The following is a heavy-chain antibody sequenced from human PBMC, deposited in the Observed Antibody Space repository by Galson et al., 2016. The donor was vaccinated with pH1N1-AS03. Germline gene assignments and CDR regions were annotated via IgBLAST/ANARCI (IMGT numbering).Heavy chain of an antibody. CDR2: IYHCGST. J-gene: IGHJ4*02. CDR3: AREGKYFDFWSGYSDFDY. V-gene: IGHV4-38-2*02. D-gene: IGHD3-3*01. Sequence: ETLSLTCAVSGYSISSGYYWGWIRQPPGKGLEWIGSIYHCGSTYYNPSLMSRVTISVDTSKNRFSLKVTSVTAADTAVYYCAREGKYFDFWSGYSDFDYWGQGTLVTVSS. CDR1: GYSISSGYY.